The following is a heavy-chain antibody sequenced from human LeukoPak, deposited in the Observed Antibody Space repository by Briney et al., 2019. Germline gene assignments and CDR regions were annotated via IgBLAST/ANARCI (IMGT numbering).Heavy chain of an antibody. J-gene: IGHJ4*02. CDR2: ISSSSSTI. CDR3: ARGPTPIITTTIIAVDY. Sequence: PGGSLRLSCAASGFTFSSYSMNWVRQAPGKGLEWVSYISSSSSTIYYADSVKGRFTISRDNSKNTLYLQMNSLRAEDTAVYYCARGPTPIITTTIIAVDYWGQGTLVTVSS. CDR1: GFTFSSYS. V-gene: IGHV3-48*01. D-gene: IGHD3-22*01.